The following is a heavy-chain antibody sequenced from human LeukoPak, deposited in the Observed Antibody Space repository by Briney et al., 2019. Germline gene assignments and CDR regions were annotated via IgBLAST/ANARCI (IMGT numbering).Heavy chain of an antibody. D-gene: IGHD3-9*01. CDR2: VSGSGHST. V-gene: IGHV3-11*04. J-gene: IGHJ4*02. Sequence: LSLTCTVSGDSISTSNSYWGWIRQPPGKGLEWVSTVSGSGHSTFYADSVKGRFTISRDNAKNSLYLQMNSLRAEDTAVYYCAGGPRRYDILTGYYPSFDYWGQGTLVTVSS. CDR3: AGGPRRYDILTGYYPSFDY. CDR1: GDSISTSNSY.